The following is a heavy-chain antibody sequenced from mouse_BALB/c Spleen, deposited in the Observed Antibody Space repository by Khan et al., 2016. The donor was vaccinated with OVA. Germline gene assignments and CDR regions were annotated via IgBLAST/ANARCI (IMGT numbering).Heavy chain of an antibody. V-gene: IGHV1-20*02. CDR3: STIYRSDFDY. CDR2: INPHIGET. CDR1: GYSFTGYF. Sequence: EVQLQESGPELVKPGASVKISCKASGYSFTGYFMNWVMQSHGKSLEWIGRINPHIGETFYNPKFKGKATLTVDESSSTAHMELRSLSSEDSAVYYCSTIYRSDFDYWGQGTTLTVSS. D-gene: IGHD1-1*01. J-gene: IGHJ2*01.